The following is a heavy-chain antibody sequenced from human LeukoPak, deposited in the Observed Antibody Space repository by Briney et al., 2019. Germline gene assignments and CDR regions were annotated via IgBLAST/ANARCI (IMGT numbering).Heavy chain of an antibody. J-gene: IGHJ4*02. Sequence: SVKVSCKASGGTFSSYAISWVRQAPGQGLEWMGRIIPILGIANYAQKFQGRVTITADKSTSTAYMELSSLRSEDTAVYYCARFPHYYDSSGHSYYFDYRGQGTLVTVSS. D-gene: IGHD3-22*01. CDR1: GGTFSSYA. CDR2: IIPILGIA. V-gene: IGHV1-69*04. CDR3: ARFPHYYDSSGHSYYFDY.